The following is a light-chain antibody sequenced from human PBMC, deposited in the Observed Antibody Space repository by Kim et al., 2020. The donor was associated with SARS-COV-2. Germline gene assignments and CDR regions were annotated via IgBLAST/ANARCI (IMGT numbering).Light chain of an antibody. CDR3: QQRSNWPPLT. CDR1: QSVSSY. CDR2: DAS. V-gene: IGKV3-11*01. Sequence: SPGGRATLSCRASQSVSSYLAWYQQKPGQAPRLLIYDASNRATGIPARFSDSGSGTDFTLTISSLEPEDFAVYYCQQRSNWPPLTFGGGTKVEIK. J-gene: IGKJ4*01.